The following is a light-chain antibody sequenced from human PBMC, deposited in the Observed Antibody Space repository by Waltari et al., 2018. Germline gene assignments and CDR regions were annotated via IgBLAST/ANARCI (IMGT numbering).Light chain of an antibody. CDR3: QQYNKWPLT. J-gene: IGKJ3*01. Sequence: EVVMTQSPATVSVSPGERATLTCRASQSINSYLAWYQQKPGQAPRLLIDGASTRATGIPARFSGSGSGTDFTLTISSRQSEDFAIYYCQQYNKWPLTFGPGTKVHF. CDR2: GAS. V-gene: IGKV3-15*01. CDR1: QSINSY.